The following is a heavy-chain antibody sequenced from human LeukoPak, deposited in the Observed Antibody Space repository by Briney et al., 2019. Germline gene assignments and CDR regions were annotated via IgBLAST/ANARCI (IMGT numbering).Heavy chain of an antibody. J-gene: IGHJ4*02. CDR2: IKKDGSEK. V-gene: IGHV3-7*01. CDR1: GFTFSGYW. Sequence: GGSLRLSCAASGFTFSGYWTSWVRQAPGKGLEWVANIKKDGSEKYNVDSVKGRFTISRDNANNSLYLQMNSLRAEDTAVYYCARESKGRSKIDYWGQGTLVTVSS. D-gene: IGHD4-17*01. CDR3: ARESKGRSKIDY.